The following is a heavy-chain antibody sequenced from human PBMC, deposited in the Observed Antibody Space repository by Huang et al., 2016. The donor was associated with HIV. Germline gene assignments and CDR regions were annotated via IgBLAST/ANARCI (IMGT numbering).Heavy chain of an antibody. D-gene: IGHD3-10*01. CDR2: ISGNGGST. J-gene: IGHJ4*02. CDR3: AKGIKSSGSYYFDY. CDR1: GFTFTNYA. V-gene: IGHV3-23*01. Sequence: EAQLLESGGGLVQPGGSLRLSCAASGFTFTNYAMNWVRQAPGKGLECVSMISGNGGSTYYSDSVKGRFTIARDNAKNTLYLHMNSLRVEDTAVYYCAKGIKSSGSYYFDYWGQGTLVTVSS.